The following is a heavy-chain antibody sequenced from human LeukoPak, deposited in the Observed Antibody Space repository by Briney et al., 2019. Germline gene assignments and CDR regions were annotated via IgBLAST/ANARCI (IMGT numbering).Heavy chain of an antibody. D-gene: IGHD6-19*01. CDR1: GGSFSGYY. Sequence: SETLCLTCAAYGGSFSGYYWSWIRQPPGKGLEWVGEINHSGSTNYNPSLKSRVTISVDTSKTQFSLKLSSVTAADTAVYYCARTGIAVLFDYWGQGTLVTVSS. J-gene: IGHJ4*02. CDR2: INHSGST. V-gene: IGHV4-34*01. CDR3: ARTGIAVLFDY.